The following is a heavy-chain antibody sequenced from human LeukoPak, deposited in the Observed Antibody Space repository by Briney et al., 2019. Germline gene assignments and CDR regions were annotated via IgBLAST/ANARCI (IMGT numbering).Heavy chain of an antibody. D-gene: IGHD1-7*01. J-gene: IGHJ4*02. CDR1: GYTLTELS. CDR3: ATGSFGNYAFDY. CDR2: FDPEDGEA. Sequence: ASVKVSRKVSGYTLTELSMHWVRQAPGKGLEWMGGFDPEDGEAIYAQKFQGRVTMTEDTSTDTAYMELSSLRSEDTAVYYCATGSFGNYAFDYWGQGTLVTVSS. V-gene: IGHV1-24*01.